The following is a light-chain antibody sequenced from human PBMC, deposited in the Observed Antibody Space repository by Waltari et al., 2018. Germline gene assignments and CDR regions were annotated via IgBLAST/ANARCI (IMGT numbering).Light chain of an antibody. CDR2: SYY. CDR1: RSNIGDFS. Sequence: QPVLTQPPSVSGTPGQRVTISCSGSRSNIGDFSVNWYQHLPGSAPRLLIYSYYQLPSGFPDRFSGSKSGTSASLVVSGLQSDDEADYYCAAWDDSLSGVVFGGGTKLTVL. V-gene: IGLV1-44*01. J-gene: IGLJ2*01. CDR3: AAWDDSLSGVV.